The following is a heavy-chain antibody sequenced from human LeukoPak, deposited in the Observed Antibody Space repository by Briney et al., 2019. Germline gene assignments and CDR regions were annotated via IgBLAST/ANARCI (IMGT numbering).Heavy chain of an antibody. D-gene: IGHD1-26*01. J-gene: IGHJ1*01. CDR3: ARGGSNSYFQH. CDR2: IYYSGST. Sequence: SETLSLTCTVSGDSVSSGGYYWSWIRQHPGKGLEWIGYIYYSGSTYYNPSLKSRVFIAVDTFENQFSLKLRSVTAADTAVYYCARGGSNSYFQHWGQGTLVTVSS. CDR1: GDSVSSGGYY. V-gene: IGHV4-31*03.